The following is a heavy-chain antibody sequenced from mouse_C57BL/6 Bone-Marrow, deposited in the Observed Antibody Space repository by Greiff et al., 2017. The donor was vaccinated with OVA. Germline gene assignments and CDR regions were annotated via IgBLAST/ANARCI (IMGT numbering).Heavy chain of an antibody. CDR2: IDPENGDT. V-gene: IGHV14-4*01. J-gene: IGHJ3*01. Sequence: EVQLQQSGAELVRPGASVKLSCTASGFNIKDDYMHWVKQRPEQGLEWIGWIDPENGDTDYASKFQGKATITADTSSSTAYLQLSSLTSEDTAVYYCTTGGYDWFAYWGQGTLVTVSA. CDR3: TTGGYDWFAY. CDR1: GFNIKDDY. D-gene: IGHD2-2*01.